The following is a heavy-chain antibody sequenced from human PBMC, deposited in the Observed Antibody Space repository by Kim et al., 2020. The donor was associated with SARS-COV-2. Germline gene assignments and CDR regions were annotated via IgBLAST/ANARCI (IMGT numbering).Heavy chain of an antibody. CDR2: IYYSGST. CDR3: ARLGVLGSSNYYYGMDV. V-gene: IGHV4-59*01. Sequence: SETLSLTCTVSGGSISSYYWSWIRQPPGKGLEWIGYIYYSGSTNYNPSLKSRVTISVDTSKNQFSLKLSSVTAADTAVYYCARLGVLGSSNYYYGMDVWGQGTTVTVSS. CDR1: GGSISSYY. D-gene: IGHD6-6*01. J-gene: IGHJ6*02.